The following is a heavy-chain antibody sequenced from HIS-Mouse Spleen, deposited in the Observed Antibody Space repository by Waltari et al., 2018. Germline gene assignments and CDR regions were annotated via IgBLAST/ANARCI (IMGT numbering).Heavy chain of an antibody. CDR1: GYTLTSYY. Sequence: QVQLVQSGAEVKKPGASVKVSCKASGYTLTSYYMHWVRQAPGQGLEWMGIINPSGGSTSYAQKFQGRVTMTRDTSTSTVYMELSSLRSEDTAVYYCARDRVRRLFDYWGQGTLVTVSS. V-gene: IGHV1-46*01. J-gene: IGHJ4*02. CDR3: ARDRVRRLFDY. CDR2: INPSGGST.